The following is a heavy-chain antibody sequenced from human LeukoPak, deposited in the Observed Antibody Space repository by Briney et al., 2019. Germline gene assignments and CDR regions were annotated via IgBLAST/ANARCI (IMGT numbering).Heavy chain of an antibody. D-gene: IGHD3-10*01. Sequence: PGGSLRLSCAASGFTFSSYGMHWVRQAPGKGLEWVAVIWYDGSNKYYADSVKGRFTISRDNSKNTLYLQMNSLRAEDTAVYYCARDRGITMVRGVRTPLYYFDYWGQGTLVTVSS. CDR3: ARDRGITMVRGVRTPLYYFDY. J-gene: IGHJ4*02. V-gene: IGHV3-33*08. CDR1: GFTFSSYG. CDR2: IWYDGSNK.